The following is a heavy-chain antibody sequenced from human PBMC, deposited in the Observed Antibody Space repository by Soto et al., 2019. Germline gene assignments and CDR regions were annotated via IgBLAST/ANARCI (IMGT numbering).Heavy chain of an antibody. CDR1: GDSFSSNTAA. D-gene: IGHD6-19*01. V-gene: IGHV6-1*01. J-gene: IGHJ5*02. CDR2: TYYRSNWRH. CDR3: ERGVAGSGFDP. Sequence: HRLSLTFAISGDSFSSNTAAWNWIRSSPSRGLEWLGRTYYRSNWRHDYAVSVKSRITVKPDTSKNHFSLQLNSVTPDDTAVYYCERGVAGSGFDPWGQGTLVTGSS.